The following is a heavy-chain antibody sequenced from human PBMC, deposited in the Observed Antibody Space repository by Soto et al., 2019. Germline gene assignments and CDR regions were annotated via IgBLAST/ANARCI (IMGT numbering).Heavy chain of an antibody. CDR2: ISWNSGSI. J-gene: IGHJ5*02. CDR3: ARDQTGITTAGGGRIDR. CDR1: GFTFDDHA. Sequence: GGSLRLSCAASGFTFDDHAMHWVRQAPGKGLEWVSGISWNSGSIGYADSVKGRFTISRDNAKNSLYLQMSSLRAEDTAFYYCARDQTGITTAGGGRIDRWGQGTLVTVSS. D-gene: IGHD6-13*01. V-gene: IGHV3-9*01.